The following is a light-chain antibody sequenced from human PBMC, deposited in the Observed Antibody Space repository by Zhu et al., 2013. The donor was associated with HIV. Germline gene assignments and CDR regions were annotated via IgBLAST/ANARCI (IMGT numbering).Light chain of an antibody. CDR2: DDS. CDR1: NIGSKS. J-gene: IGLJ2*01. V-gene: IGLV3-21*04. CDR3: HMWDRSCDHVV. Sequence: SYELTQPPSVSVAPGKTARITCGGNNIGSKSVHWFQQKPGQAPVLVIFDDSDRPSGIPERFSGSNSGNTATLTISRVEAGDEADCYCHMWDRSCDHVVFGGGTKLTVL.